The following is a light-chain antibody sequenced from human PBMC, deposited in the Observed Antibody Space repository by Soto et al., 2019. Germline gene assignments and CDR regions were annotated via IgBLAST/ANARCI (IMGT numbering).Light chain of an antibody. J-gene: IGKJ5*01. CDR1: QSISSW. CDR2: AAS. CDR3: QQGNSFPSIT. V-gene: IGKV1-12*02. Sequence: IQMTQSPSTLSASVGDRVTITCRASQSISSWLAWYQQKPGKAPKLLIYAASSLQSGVPSRFSGSGSGTDFTLTISSLHPEDFATYYCQQGNSFPSITFGQGTRLEI.